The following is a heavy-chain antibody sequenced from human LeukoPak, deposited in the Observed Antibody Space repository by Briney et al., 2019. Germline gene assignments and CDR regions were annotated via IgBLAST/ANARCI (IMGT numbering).Heavy chain of an antibody. D-gene: IGHD2-21*02. J-gene: IGHJ4*02. V-gene: IGHV4-34*01. CDR3: ARDHAYCGGDCQNDY. CDR2: INHSGST. CDR1: GGSISSYY. Sequence: SETLSLTCTVSGGSISSYYWSWIRQPPGKGLEWIGEINHSGSTNYNPSLKSRVTISVDTSKNQFSLKLSSVTAADTAVYYCARDHAYCGGDCQNDYWGQGTLVTVSS.